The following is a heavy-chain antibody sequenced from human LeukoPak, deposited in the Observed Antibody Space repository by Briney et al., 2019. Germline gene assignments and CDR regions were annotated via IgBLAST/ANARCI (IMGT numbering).Heavy chain of an antibody. CDR2: IYHSGST. D-gene: IGHD6-13*01. V-gene: IGHV4-38-2*02. J-gene: IGHJ5*02. Sequence: PSETLSLTCTVSGYSISSGYYWGWIRQPPGKGLEWIGSIYHSGSTYYNPSLKSRVTISVDTSKNQFSLKLSSVTAADTAVYYCACGSSSWYEGWFDPWGQGTLVTVSS. CDR1: GYSISSGYY. CDR3: ACGSSSWYEGWFDP.